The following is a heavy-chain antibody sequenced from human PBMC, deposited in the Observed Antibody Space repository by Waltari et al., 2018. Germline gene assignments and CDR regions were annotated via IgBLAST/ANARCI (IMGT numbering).Heavy chain of an antibody. CDR3: TRDQDGVAGFS. Sequence: TFSTYWMSWVRQAPGKGLEWVANIKQDGSEKYYVDSVKGRFTVSTDNAKNSLYLQMNSLRAEDTAIYYCTRDQDGVAGFSWGQGALVTVSS. CDR2: IKQDGSEK. D-gene: IGHD6-13*01. J-gene: IGHJ5*02. CDR1: TFSTYW. V-gene: IGHV3-7*01.